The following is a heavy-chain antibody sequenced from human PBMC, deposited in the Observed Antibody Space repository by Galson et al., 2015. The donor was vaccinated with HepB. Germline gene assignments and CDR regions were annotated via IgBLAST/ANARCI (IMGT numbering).Heavy chain of an antibody. CDR3: ARLDLDCGGDCYSRRAYYFDY. V-gene: IGHV5-51*01. CDR2: IYPGDSDV. CDR1: GYSFSNHW. Sequence: QSGAEVKKPGESLTISCKGSGYSFSNHWIGWVRQTPGKGLEWMAMIYPGDSDVRYRPSFQGQVTISADKSINTAYLQWNSLRASDTAMYYCARLDLDCGGDCYSRRAYYFDYWGQGSLIIVSS. J-gene: IGHJ4*02. D-gene: IGHD2-21*01.